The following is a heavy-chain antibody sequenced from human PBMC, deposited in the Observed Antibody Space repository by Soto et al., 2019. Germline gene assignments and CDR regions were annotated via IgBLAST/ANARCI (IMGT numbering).Heavy chain of an antibody. J-gene: IGHJ4*02. Sequence: SETLSLTCTVSGDFIWGWIRQSPDKGLEWIGYIYNSGRYNYNPPLESRLTISIDTSKNQFSLRLASVTAADTAVYYCARTLPNRQLFDSWSQGTLVTVS. CDR2: IYNSGRY. CDR3: ARTLPNRQLFDS. D-gene: IGHD1-1*01. CDR1: GDFI. V-gene: IGHV4-59*01.